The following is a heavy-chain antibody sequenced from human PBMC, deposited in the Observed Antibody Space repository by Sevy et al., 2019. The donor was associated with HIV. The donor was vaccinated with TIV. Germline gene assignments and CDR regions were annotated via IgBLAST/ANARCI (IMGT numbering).Heavy chain of an antibody. CDR3: AKGGGFDAFDV. Sequence: GGSLRLSCAASGFTFSNHGMHWVRQAPGKGPEWVALIWSDGSNIYYADSVKGRFIISRDNSKNTLYLQMNSLRAEDMAVYYCAKGGGFDAFDVRGQGTMVTVSS. CDR1: GFTFSNHG. CDR2: IWSDGSNI. V-gene: IGHV3-33*06. J-gene: IGHJ3*01.